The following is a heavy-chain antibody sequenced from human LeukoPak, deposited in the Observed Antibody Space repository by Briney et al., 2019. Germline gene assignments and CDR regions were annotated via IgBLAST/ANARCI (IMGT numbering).Heavy chain of an antibody. CDR1: GFTVSSNY. V-gene: IGHV3-66*02. J-gene: IGHJ6*03. CDR2: IYSGGST. D-gene: IGHD3-3*01. CDR3: ARASTYYDFWSGYNYYYYMDV. Sequence: PGGPLRLSCAASGFTVSSNYMSWVRQAPGKALEGGSDIYSGGSTYYADSVKGRFTISRDNSKNTLYLQMNSLRAEDTAVYYCARASTYYDFWSGYNYYYYMDVWGKGTTVTVSS.